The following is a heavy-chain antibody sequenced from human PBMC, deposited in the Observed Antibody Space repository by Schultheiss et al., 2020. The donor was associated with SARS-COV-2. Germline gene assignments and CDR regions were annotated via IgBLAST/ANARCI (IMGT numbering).Heavy chain of an antibody. Sequence: SETLSLTCTVSSGSLIPYYWTWIRQPPGKGLEWIGYISYTGSPSYNPSLKSRVTFSLDTSKKQFSLKLSSVTAADTAVYYCARHHVGAVAANWFGPWGQGTLVTVSS. D-gene: IGHD6-19*01. CDR1: SGSLIPYY. V-gene: IGHV4-59*08. CDR3: ARHHVGAVAANWFGP. J-gene: IGHJ5*02. CDR2: ISYTGSP.